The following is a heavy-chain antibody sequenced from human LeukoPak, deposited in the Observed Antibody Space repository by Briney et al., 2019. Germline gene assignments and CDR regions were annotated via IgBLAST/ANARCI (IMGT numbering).Heavy chain of an antibody. V-gene: IGHV3-23*01. J-gene: IGHJ4*02. Sequence: GGSLRLSCAASGFTFGNYDMNWVRQAPGKGLEWVSSISGSGGSSYYVDSVKGRFTISRDNSKNTVYLQMNSLRAEDTAVYYCTKRRGDSNVSDYWGQGTLVTVSS. CDR2: ISGSGGSS. D-gene: IGHD4-11*01. CDR1: GFTFGNYD. CDR3: TKRRGDSNVSDY.